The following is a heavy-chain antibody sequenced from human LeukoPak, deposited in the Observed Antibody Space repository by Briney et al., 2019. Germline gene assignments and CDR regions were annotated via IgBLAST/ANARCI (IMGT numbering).Heavy chain of an antibody. CDR2: INWNGYTT. Sequence: GGSLRLSCAASGFTFDDYGMSWVRQAPGKGLEWVSGINWNGYTTNYADSVKGRFTISRDNSKNTLYLQMNSLRAEDTAVYYCAKGYSGYDYFDYWGQGTLVTVSS. J-gene: IGHJ4*02. CDR1: GFTFDDYG. CDR3: AKGYSGYDYFDY. D-gene: IGHD5-12*01. V-gene: IGHV3-20*04.